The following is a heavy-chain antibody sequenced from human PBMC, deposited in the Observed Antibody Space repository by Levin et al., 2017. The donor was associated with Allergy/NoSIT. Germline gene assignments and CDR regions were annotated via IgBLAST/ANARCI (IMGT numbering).Heavy chain of an antibody. CDR3: AKDPHRQGYQIDY. D-gene: IGHD5-12*01. CDR2: ISGSGGST. J-gene: IGHJ4*02. CDR1: GFTFSSYA. V-gene: IGHV3-23*01. Sequence: PGESLKISCAASGFTFSSYAMSWVRQAPGKGLEWVSAISGSGGSTYYADSVKGRFTISRDNSKNTLYLQMNSLRAEDTAVYYCAKDPHRQGYQIDYWGQGTLVTVSS.